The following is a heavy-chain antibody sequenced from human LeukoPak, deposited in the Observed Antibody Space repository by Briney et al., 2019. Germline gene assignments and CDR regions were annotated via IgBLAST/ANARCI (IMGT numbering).Heavy chain of an antibody. D-gene: IGHD3-22*01. Sequence: SETLSLTCTVSGGSISSYYWSWIRQPPGKGLEWIGYIYYSGSTNYNPSLKSRVTISVDTSKNQFSLKLSSVTTADTAVHYCARFSYDSSGSNHYFDYWGQGTMVTVSS. CDR1: GGSISSYY. CDR3: ARFSYDSSGSNHYFDY. CDR2: IYYSGST. V-gene: IGHV4-59*01. J-gene: IGHJ4*03.